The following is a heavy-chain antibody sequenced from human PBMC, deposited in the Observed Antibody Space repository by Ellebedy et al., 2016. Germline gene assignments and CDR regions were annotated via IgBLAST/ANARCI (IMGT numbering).Heavy chain of an antibody. J-gene: IGHJ3*01. CDR3: VTRHNGAFDF. D-gene: IGHD1-14*01. Sequence: GGSLRLXCAASGFSVTSNDMSWVRQAPGRGLELVSLMYGGDTEYYADSVKGRFTITRDSSKNTLYLQMSGLGSGDTALYYCVTRHNGAFDFWGQGTMVTVSS. V-gene: IGHV3-53*01. CDR1: GFSVTSND. CDR2: MYGGDTE.